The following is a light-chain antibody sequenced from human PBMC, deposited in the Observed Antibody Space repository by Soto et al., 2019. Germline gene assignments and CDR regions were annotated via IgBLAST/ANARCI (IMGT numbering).Light chain of an antibody. J-gene: IGLJ2*01. CDR3: QSYDSGLSGVV. CDR1: NSNIGADYD. CDR2: GNT. V-gene: IGLV1-40*01. Sequence: QAVVAQPPSVSGAPGQRVTISCTGSNSNIGADYDVPWYQQFPGAAPKLLIYGNTNRPSGVPDRFSGSKSRISASLAITGLQAEDEADYFCQSYDSGLSGVVFGGGTKLTVL.